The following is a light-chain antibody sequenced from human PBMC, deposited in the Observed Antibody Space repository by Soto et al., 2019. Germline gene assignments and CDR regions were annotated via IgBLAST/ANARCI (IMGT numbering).Light chain of an antibody. J-gene: IGLJ1*01. Sequence: QSVLTQPASVSGSPGQSVTISCTGTSSDVGGYDYVSWYQQHPGKAPKLMIYEVTIRPSGVSDRFSGSKSGNTASLTVSGLQAEDEADYYCSSYTGGNPSYVFGTGTKLTVL. CDR3: SSYTGGNPSYV. CDR1: SSDVGGYDY. CDR2: EVT. V-gene: IGLV2-8*01.